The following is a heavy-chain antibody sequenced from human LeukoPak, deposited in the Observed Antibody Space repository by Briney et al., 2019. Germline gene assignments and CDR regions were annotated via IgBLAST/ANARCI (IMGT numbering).Heavy chain of an antibody. CDR2: IYSGGTT. D-gene: IGHD6-6*01. J-gene: IGHJ4*02. CDR3: AKDSRPYSSSSHFDC. V-gene: IGHV3-53*01. Sequence: GGPLRLSCAASGFNVSRNYMSWVRQAPGKGLEWVSVIYSGGTTYYADSVKGRFTISRDNSRNTLYLQMNSLRAEDTAVYYCAKDSRPYSSSSHFDCWGQGALVTVSS. CDR1: GFNVSRNY.